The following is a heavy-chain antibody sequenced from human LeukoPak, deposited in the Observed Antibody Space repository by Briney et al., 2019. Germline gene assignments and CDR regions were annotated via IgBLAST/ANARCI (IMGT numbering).Heavy chain of an antibody. Sequence: SVKVSCKASGGTFISYAISWVRQAPGQGLEWMGRTIPILGAANYAQKFQGRVTITTDESTSTAYMELSSLRSEDTAVYYCARDTLPVTMVNWGQGTLVTVSS. D-gene: IGHD4/OR15-4a*01. CDR1: GGTFISYA. CDR2: TIPILGAA. J-gene: IGHJ4*02. CDR3: ARDTLPVTMVN. V-gene: IGHV1-69*05.